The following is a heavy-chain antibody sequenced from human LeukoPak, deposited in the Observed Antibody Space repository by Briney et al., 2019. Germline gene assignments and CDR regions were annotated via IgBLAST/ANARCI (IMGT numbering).Heavy chain of an antibody. Sequence: SETLSLTCTVSGGSISSSNYYWGWIRQPPGKGLEWIGSIYYSGSTYYNPSLKSRVTISVDTSKNQFSLKLSSVTAADTAAYYCASSGWLVYWGQGTLVTVSS. D-gene: IGHD6-19*01. J-gene: IGHJ4*02. V-gene: IGHV4-39*01. CDR2: IYYSGST. CDR3: ASSGWLVY. CDR1: GGSISSSNYY.